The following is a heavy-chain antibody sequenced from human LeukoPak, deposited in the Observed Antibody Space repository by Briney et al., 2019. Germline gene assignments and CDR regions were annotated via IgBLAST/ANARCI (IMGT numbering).Heavy chain of an antibody. CDR1: GFTFSSYW. D-gene: IGHD3-3*01. J-gene: IGHJ6*02. CDR3: AKVRNFRAPNYYYYGMDV. CDR2: IKQDGSEK. Sequence: GGSLRLSCAASGFTFSSYWMSWVRQAPGKGLEWVANIKQDGSEKYYVDSVKGRFTISRDNAKNSLYLQMNSLRAEDTAVYYCAKVRNFRAPNYYYYGMDVWGQGTRSPSP. V-gene: IGHV3-7*01.